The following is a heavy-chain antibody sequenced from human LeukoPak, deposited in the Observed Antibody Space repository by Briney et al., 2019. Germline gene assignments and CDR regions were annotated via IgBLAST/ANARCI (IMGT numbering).Heavy chain of an antibody. Sequence: GESLKISCKGSGYTFTNYWIGWVRQMPGKGLEWMGIIYPGDSDTRYSPSFQGQVTISADKSISTAYLQWSSLKASDTAMYYCASSDYYDSSGYSDAFDIWGQGTMVTVSS. D-gene: IGHD3-22*01. V-gene: IGHV5-51*01. CDR1: GYTFTNYW. CDR3: ASSDYYDSSGYSDAFDI. CDR2: IYPGDSDT. J-gene: IGHJ3*02.